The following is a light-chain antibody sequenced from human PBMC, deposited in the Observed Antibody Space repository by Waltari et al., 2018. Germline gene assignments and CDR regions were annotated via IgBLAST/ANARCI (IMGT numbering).Light chain of an antibody. CDR3: QQSYNMWA. V-gene: IGKV1-39*01. CDR2: ATS. Sequence: DIQMTQSPSSLSASVGDRVTITCRASESIRTYLNWYQHTAGRAPKLLIYATSSLQSGVPSRFSCSGSETDFTLTITSLQPEDFATYYCQQSYNMWAFGQGTKVEIK. CDR1: ESIRTY. J-gene: IGKJ1*01.